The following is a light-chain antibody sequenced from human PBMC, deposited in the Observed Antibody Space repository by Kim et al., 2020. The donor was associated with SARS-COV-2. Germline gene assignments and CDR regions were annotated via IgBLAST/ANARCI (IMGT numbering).Light chain of an antibody. CDR1: QSVGNN. CDR2: CAS. CDR3: QQYNNWPPVT. V-gene: IGKV3-15*01. Sequence: SPGESATLSCRASQSVGNNFAWYQQQPGPAPRLLIFCASTRATGIPARFSGSGSGTEFTLTISSLQSEDFAVYYCQQYNNWPPVTFGPGTKVDIK. J-gene: IGKJ3*01.